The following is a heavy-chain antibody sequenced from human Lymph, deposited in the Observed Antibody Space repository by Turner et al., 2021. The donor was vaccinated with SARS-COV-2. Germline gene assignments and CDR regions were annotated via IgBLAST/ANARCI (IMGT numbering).Heavy chain of an antibody. V-gene: IGHV1-8*02. CDR3: ARGRYSGGGMDV. Sequence: QVQLVQSGAEVKKPGASVKVSGKSPGYTFTSYDINWVRQATGQGLEWMGWMNPNSGNTGYAQRFQGRVTMTRNTSISTAYMELSSLRSEDTAVYYCARGRYSGGGMDVWGQGTTVTVSS. D-gene: IGHD1-26*01. CDR1: GYTFTSYD. J-gene: IGHJ6*02. CDR2: MNPNSGNT.